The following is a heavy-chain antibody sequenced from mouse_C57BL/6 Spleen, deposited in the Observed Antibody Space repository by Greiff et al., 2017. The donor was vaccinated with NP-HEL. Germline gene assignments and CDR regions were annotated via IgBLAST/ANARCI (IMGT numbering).Heavy chain of an antibody. CDR2: ISDGGSYT. V-gene: IGHV5-4*01. CDR3: ARDRGGSRGFAY. CDR1: GFTFSSYA. Sequence: EVQVVESGGGLVKPGGSLKLSCAASGFTFSSYAMSWVRQTPEKRLEWVATISDGGSYTYYPDNVKGRFTISRDNAKNNLYLQMSHLKSEDTAMYYCARDRGGSRGFAYWGQGTLVTVSA. D-gene: IGHD1-1*02. J-gene: IGHJ3*01.